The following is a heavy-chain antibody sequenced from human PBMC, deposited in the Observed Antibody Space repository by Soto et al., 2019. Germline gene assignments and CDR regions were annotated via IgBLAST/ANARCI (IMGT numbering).Heavy chain of an antibody. D-gene: IGHD3-16*02. J-gene: IGHJ3*01. CDR2: VYTSGST. CDR3: ARENNLDRAYVWGCYRYGPPPDAFEL. CDR1: GGSISGYY. V-gene: IGHV4-4*07. Sequence: SETLSLTCTVSGGSISGYYWSWIRQPAGKGLEWIGHVYTSGSTNYNPSLKSRVTMSIDTSKNQFSLTVSSVTAADTAVYYCARENNLDRAYVWGCYRYGPPPDAFELWGQGTMVTVSS.